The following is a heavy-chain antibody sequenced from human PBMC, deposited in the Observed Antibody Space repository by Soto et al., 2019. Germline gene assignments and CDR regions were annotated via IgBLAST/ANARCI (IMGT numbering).Heavy chain of an antibody. CDR2: FYYSGTT. J-gene: IGHJ5*02. CDR1: DGSISSSSYY. CDR3: VREKPRVAALRGWFDP. Sequence: PSQTLSLTYTVSDGSISSSSYYWGWIRQPPGKGLEWIGPFYYSGTTDYNPSLRSRVTISVDTSKNQFSLKLRSVTAADTAVYYCVREKPRVAALRGWFDPWGQGTLVTVSS. D-gene: IGHD2-15*01. V-gene: IGHV4-30-4*08.